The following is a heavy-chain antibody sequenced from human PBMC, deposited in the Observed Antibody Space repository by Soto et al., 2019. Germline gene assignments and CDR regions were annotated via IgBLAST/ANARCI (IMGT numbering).Heavy chain of an antibody. Sequence: SETLSLTCAFYGGSFXGYYWSLIRQPPGKGLEWIGEINHSGSTNYNPSLKSRVTISVDTSKNQFSLKLSSVTAADTAVYYCARGRVYGVVVAATRRWFDPWGQGTLVTVSS. J-gene: IGHJ5*02. CDR2: INHSGST. CDR1: GGSFXGYY. V-gene: IGHV4-34*01. CDR3: ARGRVYGVVVAATRRWFDP. D-gene: IGHD2-15*01.